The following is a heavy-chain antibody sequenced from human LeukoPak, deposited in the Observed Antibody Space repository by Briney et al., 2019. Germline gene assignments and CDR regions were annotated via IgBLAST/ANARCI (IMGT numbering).Heavy chain of an antibody. V-gene: IGHV1-3*01. CDR1: GYTFTSYA. J-gene: IGHJ4*02. D-gene: IGHD6-13*01. CDR3: ARGVGVSSSWYMYY. CDR2: INAGNGNT. Sequence: ASVKVSCKASGYTFTSYATHWVRQAPGQRLEWMGWINAGNGNTKYSQKFQGRVTITRDTSASTAYMELSSLRSEDTAVYYCARGVGVSSSWYMYYWGQGTLVTVSS.